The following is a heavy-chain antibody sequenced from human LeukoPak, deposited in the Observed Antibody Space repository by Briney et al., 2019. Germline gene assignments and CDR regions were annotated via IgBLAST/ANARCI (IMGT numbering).Heavy chain of an antibody. D-gene: IGHD6-6*01. CDR1: GGSISSYY. CDR3: AKVVGTIAAQNWFDP. J-gene: IGHJ5*02. Sequence: PSETLSLTCTVSGGSISSYYWSWIRQPPGKGLEWIGYIYYSGSTNYNPSLKSRVTISIDTSENQFSLKLSSVTAADTAVYYCAKVVGTIAAQNWFDPWGQGTLVTVSS. V-gene: IGHV4-59*01. CDR2: IYYSGST.